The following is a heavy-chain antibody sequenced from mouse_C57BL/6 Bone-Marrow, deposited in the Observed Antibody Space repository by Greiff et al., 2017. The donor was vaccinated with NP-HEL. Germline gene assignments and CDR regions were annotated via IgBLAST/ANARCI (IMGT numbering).Heavy chain of an antibody. J-gene: IGHJ4*01. D-gene: IGHD1-1*01. Sequence: EVQLQQSGPELVKPGASVKISCKASGYTFTDYYMNWVKQSHGKSLEWIGDINPNNGGTSYNQKFKGKATLTVDKSSSTAYMELRSLTSEDSAVYYCAGYGSSVVGYWGQGTSVTVSS. CDR3: AGYGSSVVGY. CDR1: GYTFTDYY. V-gene: IGHV1-26*01. CDR2: INPNNGGT.